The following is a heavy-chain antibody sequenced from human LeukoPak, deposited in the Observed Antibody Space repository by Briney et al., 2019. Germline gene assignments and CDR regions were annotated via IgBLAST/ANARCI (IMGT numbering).Heavy chain of an antibody. J-gene: IGHJ4*02. CDR1: GYTFTGYY. D-gene: IGHD2-2*01. CDR3: ARDRGFYCSSTSCYLFDN. V-gene: IGHV1-2*02. Sequence: ASVKVSCKASGYTFTGYYMHWVRQAPGQGLEWMGWINPNSGGTNYAQKFQGRVTMTRDTSISTAYMELSGLRSDDTAVYYCARDRGFYCSSTSCYLFDNWGQGTLVTVSS. CDR2: INPNSGGT.